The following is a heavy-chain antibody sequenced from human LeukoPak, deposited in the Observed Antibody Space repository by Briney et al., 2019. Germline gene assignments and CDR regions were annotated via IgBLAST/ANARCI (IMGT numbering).Heavy chain of an antibody. J-gene: IGHJ4*02. V-gene: IGHV1-18*01. Sequence: GASVKVSCTASGYNFTNYGLSWVRQAPGQGLEWMGGIGAYNGNTEYAQQLQGRVTMTTNTSTTTAYMELRSLRSDDTAVYYCARSRVGSGSYYNYWGQGTLVTVSS. D-gene: IGHD3-10*01. CDR2: IGAYNGNT. CDR1: GYNFTNYG. CDR3: ARSRVGSGSYYNY.